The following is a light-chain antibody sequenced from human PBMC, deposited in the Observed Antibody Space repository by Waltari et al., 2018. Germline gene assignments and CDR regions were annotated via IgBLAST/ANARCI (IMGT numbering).Light chain of an antibody. J-gene: IGLJ3*02. V-gene: IGLV1-51*02. CDR1: TSDIGGNF. Sequence: QSVLTQPPSVSAAPGQRVTISCSGSTSDIGGNFVSWYQQFPGTAPKLLIYENHTRPSGIPDSFFVSNSGTSATLGINGIQTGDEADYYGGTWHSSLSAWVFGGGTKLTVL. CDR2: ENH. CDR3: GTWHSSLSAWV.